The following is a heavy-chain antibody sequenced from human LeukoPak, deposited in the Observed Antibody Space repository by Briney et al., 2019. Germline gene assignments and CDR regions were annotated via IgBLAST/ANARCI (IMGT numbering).Heavy chain of an antibody. CDR1: GFTFSSYA. CDR3: ARDVEYSSSSVSGRSFDF. CDR2: ISSSSSYI. D-gene: IGHD6-6*01. Sequence: GGPLRLSCAASGFTFSSYAMSWVRQAPGKGLEWVSSISSSSSYIYYADSVKGRFTTSRDNAKNSLSLQMNSLRAEDTAVYYCARDVEYSSSSVSGRSFDFWGQGTLVTVSS. V-gene: IGHV3-21*01. J-gene: IGHJ4*02.